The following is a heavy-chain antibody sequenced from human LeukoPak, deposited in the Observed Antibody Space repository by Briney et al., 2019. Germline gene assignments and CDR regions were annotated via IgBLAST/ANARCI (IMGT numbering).Heavy chain of an antibody. CDR3: ARARGTYANDAFDI. Sequence: GESLKISCKGSGYSFTNYWIGWVRQMPEKGLGWMGIIFPADSDTTYSPSFQGQVTISADKSISTAYLHWSSLRSSDTAMYYCARARGTYANDAFDIWGQGTMVTVSP. CDR1: GYSFTNYW. D-gene: IGHD1-26*01. CDR2: IFPADSDT. J-gene: IGHJ3*02. V-gene: IGHV5-51*01.